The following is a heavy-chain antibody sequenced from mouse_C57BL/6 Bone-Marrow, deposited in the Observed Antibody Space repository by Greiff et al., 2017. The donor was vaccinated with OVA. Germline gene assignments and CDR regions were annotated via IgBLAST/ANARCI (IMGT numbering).Heavy chain of an antibody. V-gene: IGHV1-74*01. J-gene: IGHJ4*01. D-gene: IGHD1-3*01. CDR3: DIALYSACDMDY. Sequence: QVQLQQPGAELVKPGASVKLSCKASGYTFTSYWMHWVKQRPGQGLEWIGRIHPSDSDTNYNQKFKGKATLTVDKPSSTAYMQLSSLTSEDSAVSDYDIALYSACDMDYWGQGTSVTVSS. CDR1: GYTFTSYW. CDR2: IHPSDSDT.